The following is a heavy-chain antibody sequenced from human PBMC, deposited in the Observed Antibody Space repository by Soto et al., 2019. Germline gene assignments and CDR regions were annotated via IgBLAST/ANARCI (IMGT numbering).Heavy chain of an antibody. Sequence: LSLTCTVSGGSISSGDYYWSWIRQPPGKGLEWIGYIYYSGSTYYNPSLKSRVTISVDTSKNQFSLKLSSVTAADTAVYYCARDIRDYYDSSGYLDYWGQGTLVTVSS. V-gene: IGHV4-30-4*01. CDR3: ARDIRDYYDSSGYLDY. J-gene: IGHJ4*02. D-gene: IGHD3-22*01. CDR1: GGSISSGDYY. CDR2: IYYSGST.